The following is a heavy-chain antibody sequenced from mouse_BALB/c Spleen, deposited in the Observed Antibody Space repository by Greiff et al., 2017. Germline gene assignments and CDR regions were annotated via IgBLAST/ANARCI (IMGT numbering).Heavy chain of an antibody. Sequence: EVQLVESGGGLVQPGGSLKLSCAASGFTFSSYGMSWVRQTPDKRLELVATINSNGGSTYYPDSVKGRFTISRDNAKNTLYLQMSSLKSEDTAMYYCARYYRYDDGYYAMDYWGQGTSVTVSS. CDR1: GFTFSSYG. V-gene: IGHV5-6-3*01. CDR3: ARYYRYDDGYYAMDY. D-gene: IGHD2-14*01. J-gene: IGHJ4*01. CDR2: INSNGGST.